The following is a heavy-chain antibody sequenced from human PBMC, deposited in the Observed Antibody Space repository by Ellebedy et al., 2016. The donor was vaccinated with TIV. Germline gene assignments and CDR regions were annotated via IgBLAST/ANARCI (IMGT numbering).Heavy chain of an antibody. CDR3: ARAPPGIAVAGIDY. V-gene: IGHV3-48*03. Sequence: GESLKISCAASGFTFSSYEMNWVRQAPGKGLEWVSYISSSGSTIYYADSVKGRFTISRDNAKNSLYLQMNSLGAEDTAVYYCARAPPGIAVAGIDYWGQGTLVTVSS. CDR2: ISSSGSTI. D-gene: IGHD6-19*01. J-gene: IGHJ4*02. CDR1: GFTFSSYE.